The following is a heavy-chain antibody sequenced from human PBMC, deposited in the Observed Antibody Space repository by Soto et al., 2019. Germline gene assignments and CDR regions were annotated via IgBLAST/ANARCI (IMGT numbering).Heavy chain of an antibody. D-gene: IGHD1-7*01. V-gene: IGHV3-23*01. CDR3: AKPQLQLRD. Sequence: EVQLLESGGGLVQPGGSLRLSCAASGFTFSSSAMSWVRQAPGKGLEWVSAISSGGGSTYYADSVKGRFTISRDNSKNTLYLQMNSLRAEDTDVYYCAKPQLQLRDWGQGTLVTVSS. CDR1: GFTFSSSA. J-gene: IGHJ4*02. CDR2: ISSGGGST.